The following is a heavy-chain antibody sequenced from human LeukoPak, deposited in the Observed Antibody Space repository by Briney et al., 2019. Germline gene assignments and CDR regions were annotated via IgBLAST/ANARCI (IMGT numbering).Heavy chain of an antibody. Sequence: PGGSLRLSCAASGFTFDDYAMHWVRQAPGKGLERVSGISWNSGSIGYADSVKGRFTISRDNAKNSLYLQMNSLRAEDTALYYCAKVRTQGDAFDIWGQGTMVTVSS. CDR1: GFTFDDYA. CDR2: ISWNSGSI. V-gene: IGHV3-9*01. J-gene: IGHJ3*02. CDR3: AKVRTQGDAFDI.